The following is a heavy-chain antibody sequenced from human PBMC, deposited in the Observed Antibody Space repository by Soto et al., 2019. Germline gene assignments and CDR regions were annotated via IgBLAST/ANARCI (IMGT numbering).Heavy chain of an antibody. Sequence: GGSLRLSCAASGFTFSSYGMHWVRQAPGKGLEWVAVIWYDGSNKYYADSVKGRFTISRDNSKNTLYLQMNSLRAEDTAVYYFAIPGYSSGLDYWGQGTLVTVSS. CDR2: IWYDGSNK. CDR1: GFTFSSYG. J-gene: IGHJ4*02. D-gene: IGHD6-19*01. V-gene: IGHV3-33*01. CDR3: AIPGYSSGLDY.